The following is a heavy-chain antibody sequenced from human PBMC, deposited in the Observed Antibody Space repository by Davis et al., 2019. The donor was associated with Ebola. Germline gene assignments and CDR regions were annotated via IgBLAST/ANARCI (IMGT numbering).Heavy chain of an antibody. V-gene: IGHV3-30*03. CDR3: ARPRLGYCSGGSCYVDAFDI. CDR2: ISYDGSNK. D-gene: IGHD2-15*01. CDR1: GFTFSSYG. J-gene: IGHJ3*02. Sequence: GGSLRLSCAASGFTFSSYGMHWVRQAPGKGLEWVAVISYDGSNKYYADSVKGRFTISRDNSKNTLYLQMNSLRAEDTAVYYCARPRLGYCSGGSCYVDAFDIWGQGTMVTVSS.